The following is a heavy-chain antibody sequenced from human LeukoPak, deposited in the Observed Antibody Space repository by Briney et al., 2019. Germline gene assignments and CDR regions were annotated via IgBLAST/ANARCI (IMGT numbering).Heavy chain of an antibody. Sequence: GGSLRLSCAASGFTFSSYSMNWVRQAPGKGLEWVSYISSSSSTIYYADSVKGRFTISRDNAKNSLYLQMNSLRVEDTAVYYCARLGLEVGGPNWFDPWGQGTLATVSS. CDR2: ISSSSSTI. V-gene: IGHV3-48*04. CDR1: GFTFSSYS. J-gene: IGHJ5*02. D-gene: IGHD1-1*01. CDR3: ARLGLEVGGPNWFDP.